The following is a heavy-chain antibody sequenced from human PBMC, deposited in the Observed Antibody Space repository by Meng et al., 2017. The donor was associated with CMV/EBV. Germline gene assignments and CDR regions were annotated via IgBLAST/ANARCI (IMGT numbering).Heavy chain of an antibody. V-gene: IGHV4-38-2*02. J-gene: IGHJ4*02. CDR1: GYSISSGYY. D-gene: IGHD2-15*01. Sequence: SETLSLICTVSGYSISSGYYWGWIRQPPGKGLEWIGSIYHSGSTYYNPSLKSRVTISVDTSKNQFSLKLSSVTAADTAVYYCARDDCSGGSCYGYWGQGTLVTVSS. CDR3: ARDDCSGGSCYGY. CDR2: IYHSGST.